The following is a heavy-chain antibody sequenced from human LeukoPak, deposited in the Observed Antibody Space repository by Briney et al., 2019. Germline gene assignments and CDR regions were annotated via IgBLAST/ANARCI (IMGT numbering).Heavy chain of an antibody. CDR3: ARDQYYYDSSGYITLDY. Sequence: NPSETLSLTCTVSGGSISSYYWSWIRQPPGKGLEWIGYIYYSGSTNYNPSLKSRVTISVDTSKNQFSLKLSSVTAADTAVYYCARDQYYYDSSGYITLDYWGQGTLVTVSS. J-gene: IGHJ4*02. V-gene: IGHV4-59*01. D-gene: IGHD3-22*01. CDR2: IYYSGST. CDR1: GGSISSYY.